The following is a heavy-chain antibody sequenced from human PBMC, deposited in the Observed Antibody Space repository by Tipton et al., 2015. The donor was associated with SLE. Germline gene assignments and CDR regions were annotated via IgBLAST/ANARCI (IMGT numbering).Heavy chain of an antibody. J-gene: IGHJ3*02. CDR1: GGSISSHY. Sequence: TLSLTCTVSGGSISSHYWSWIRQPPGQGLEWIGNIYYSGGANYNPSLKSRVTISVDTSKNQISLKLSSVTAADTAVYYCARGGGARQSSSWYPAFDIRVQRSMGPVPS. CDR3: ARGGGARQSSSWYPAFDI. CDR2: IYYSGGA. D-gene: IGHD6-13*01. V-gene: IGHV4-59*11.